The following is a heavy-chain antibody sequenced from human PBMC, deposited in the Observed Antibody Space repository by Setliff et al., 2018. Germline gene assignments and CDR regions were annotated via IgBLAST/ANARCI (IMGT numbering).Heavy chain of an antibody. D-gene: IGHD3-10*01. CDR2: ISDTTNFI. J-gene: IGHJ4*02. V-gene: IGHV3-21*01. CDR1: GFTFGHYN. CDR3: ASYYYGSGSSYIPPHFDY. Sequence: PGESLKISCTASGFTFGHYNMNWVRQAPGKGLEWVSSISDTTNFIYYADSVKGRFTISRDTAKNSLYLQMNSLRAEDSAVYYCASYYYGSGSSYIPPHFDYWGLGTLVTV.